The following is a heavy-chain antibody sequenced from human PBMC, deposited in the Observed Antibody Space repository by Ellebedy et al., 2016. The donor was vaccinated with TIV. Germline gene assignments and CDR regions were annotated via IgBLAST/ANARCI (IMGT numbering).Heavy chain of an antibody. J-gene: IGHJ4*02. CDR1: GLSITSTVSH. D-gene: IGHD4-11*01. Sequence: SETLSLTCAVTGLSITSTVSHWGWVRQPPGKGLEWIGYAQKYNPSLASRVTISVDTSKNELPLKLTSVTAADTARYYCARGRVDDSGNRIFDYWGPGILVTVSS. CDR2: AQ. V-gene: IGHV4-61*08. CDR3: ARGRVDDSGNRIFDY.